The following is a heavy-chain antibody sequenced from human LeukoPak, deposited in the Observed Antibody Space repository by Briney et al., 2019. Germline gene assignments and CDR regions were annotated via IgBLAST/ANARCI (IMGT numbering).Heavy chain of an antibody. V-gene: IGHV4-39*01. CDR1: GGSISSRSYY. Sequence: PSETLSLTCTVSGGSISSRSYYWGWIRQPPGKGLEWIGTIYYSGSTYYNPSLKSRVTISVDTSKNQFSLKLTSVTATDTAVYYCARHLFGSGYYPDYWGQGTLVTVSS. CDR2: IYYSGST. D-gene: IGHD3-22*01. CDR3: ARHLFGSGYYPDY. J-gene: IGHJ4*02.